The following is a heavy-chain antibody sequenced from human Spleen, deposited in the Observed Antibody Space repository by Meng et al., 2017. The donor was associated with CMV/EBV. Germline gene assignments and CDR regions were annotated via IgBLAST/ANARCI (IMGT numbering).Heavy chain of an antibody. V-gene: IGHV1-69*04. J-gene: IGHJ4*02. CDR2: IIPILGIA. Sequence: SVKVSCKTSGYTFNSYGISWVRQAPGQGLEWMGRIIPILGIANYAQKFQGRVTITADKSTSTAYMELSSLRSEDTAVYYCAREQPDFDYWGQGTLVTVSS. CDR1: GYTFNSYG. D-gene: IGHD6-13*01. CDR3: AREQPDFDY.